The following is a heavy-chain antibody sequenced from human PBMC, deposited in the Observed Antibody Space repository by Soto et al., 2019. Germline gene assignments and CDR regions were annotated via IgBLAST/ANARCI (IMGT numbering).Heavy chain of an antibody. CDR3: ARGYGANSGALDI. CDR1: GFTFSSYG. J-gene: IGHJ3*02. V-gene: IGHV3-33*01. CDR2: IWYDGSNK. D-gene: IGHD4-17*01. Sequence: SLRLSCAATGFTFSSYGMHWVRQAPGKGLEWVAVIWYDGSNKYYADSVKGRFTISRDNSKNTLYLQMNSLRAEDTAVYYCARGYGANSGALDIWGQGTMVTVSS.